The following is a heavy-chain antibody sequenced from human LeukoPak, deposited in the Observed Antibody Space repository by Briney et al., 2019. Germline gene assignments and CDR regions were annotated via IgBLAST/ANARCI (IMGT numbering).Heavy chain of an antibody. CDR2: IIPILGIA. CDR3: ARGDCSSTSCYLGDY. V-gene: IGHV1-69*04. D-gene: IGHD2-2*01. CDR1: GGTFSSYA. J-gene: IGHJ4*02. Sequence: ASVKVSCKASGGTFSSYAISWVRQAPGQGLEWMGRIIPILGIANYAQKFQGRVTITADKSTSTASMELSSLRSEDTAVYYCARGDCSSTSCYLGDYWGQGTLVTVSS.